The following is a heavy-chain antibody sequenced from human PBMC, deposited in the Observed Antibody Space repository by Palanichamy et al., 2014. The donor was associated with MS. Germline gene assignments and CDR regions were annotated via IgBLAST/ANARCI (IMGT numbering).Heavy chain of an antibody. V-gene: IGHV3-23*01. CDR3: ARGSAPAEFQLRHHLDY. Sequence: EVRLLESGGGLVQPGGSLRLSCLASGFTFNTFAMSWVRQAPGKGLEWVSTISGSGDVPYYADSVRGRLTISRDNDKNTVHLQLNSLRAEDAALYFCARGSAPAEFQLRHHLDYWGQGTFVTVSS. CDR1: GFTFNTFA. CDR2: ISGSGDVP. D-gene: IGHD6-25*01. J-gene: IGHJ4*02.